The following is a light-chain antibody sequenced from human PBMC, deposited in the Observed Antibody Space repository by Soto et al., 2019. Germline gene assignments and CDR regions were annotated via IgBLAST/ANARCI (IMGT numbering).Light chain of an antibody. CDR1: QSVSSN. V-gene: IGKV3-15*01. CDR2: GAS. J-gene: IGKJ2*01. Sequence: EKVMTQSPGTLSLSPGERATLSCRASQSVSSNLAWYQQKPAQAPRLLIYGASTSATGIPARFSGSGSGTEFILTISSIQSEDFAVYYCQQYNNWPPYTFGQGTKLEIK. CDR3: QQYNNWPPYT.